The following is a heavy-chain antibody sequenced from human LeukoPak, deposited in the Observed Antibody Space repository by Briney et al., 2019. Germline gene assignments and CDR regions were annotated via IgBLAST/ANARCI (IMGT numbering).Heavy chain of an antibody. J-gene: IGHJ4*02. V-gene: IGHV1-18*01. D-gene: IGHD3-10*01. CDR3: ARDTTYYGSGSSRAYLDY. Sequence: GASVKVSCKASGYTFTNYGISWVRQAPGQGLEWMGWISAYNGNTNYAQKLQGRVTMTTDTSTSTAYMELRTLRSDDTAVYYCARDTTYYGSGSSRAYLDYWGQGTLVTVSS. CDR1: GYTFTNYG. CDR2: ISAYNGNT.